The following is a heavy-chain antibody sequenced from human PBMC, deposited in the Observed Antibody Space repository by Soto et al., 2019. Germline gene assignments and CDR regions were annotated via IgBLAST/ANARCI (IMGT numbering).Heavy chain of an antibody. CDR3: ARMGGFCSSTSCLYGMDV. CDR2: ISYDGSNK. D-gene: IGHD2-2*01. V-gene: IGHV3-30-3*01. CDR1: GFTFSSYA. Sequence: GGSLRLSCAASGFTFSSYAMHWVRQAPGKGLEWVAVISYDGSNKYYADSVKGRFTISRDNSKNTLYLQMNSLRAEDTAVYYCARMGGFCSSTSCLYGMDVWGQGTTVTVSS. J-gene: IGHJ6*02.